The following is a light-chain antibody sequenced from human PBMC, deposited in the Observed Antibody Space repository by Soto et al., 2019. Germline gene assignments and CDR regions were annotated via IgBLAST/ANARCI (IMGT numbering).Light chain of an antibody. J-gene: IGKJ1*01. CDR3: QQYDNWPRT. Sequence: IGLELYPAALSVSRKERTTLSCRASQSVSSNLAWYQQKPGQAPRLLIYGASTRATGIPARFSGSGSGTEFTLTISSLQSEDFAVYYCQQYDNWPRTFGQGTKVDIK. CDR2: GAS. V-gene: IGKV3-15*01. CDR1: QSVSSN.